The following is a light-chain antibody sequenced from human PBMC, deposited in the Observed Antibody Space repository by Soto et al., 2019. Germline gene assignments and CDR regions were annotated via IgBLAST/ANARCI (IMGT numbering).Light chain of an antibody. V-gene: IGLV2-14*01. Sequence: QSALTQPASVSGSPGQSVTISCTGPRSDIGDSNFISWYQHSPGKAPRLLIYEVNNRPSGVSKRFSGSKAGNTASLTISGLLDEDEADYFCASFRSGTILVFGSATK. J-gene: IGLJ1*01. CDR3: ASFRSGTILV. CDR2: EVN. CDR1: RSDIGDSNF.